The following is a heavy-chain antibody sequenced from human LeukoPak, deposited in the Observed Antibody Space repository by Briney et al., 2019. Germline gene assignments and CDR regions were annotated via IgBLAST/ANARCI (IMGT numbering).Heavy chain of an antibody. Sequence: SETLSLTCTVSGGSNNGGNFYWTWIRQPAGKGLEWIGRIYTSGSTNYNPSLKSRVTISVDTSKNQFSLKLSSVTAADTAVYYCARNRAAAGTGFDYWGQGTLVTVSS. CDR2: IYTSGST. V-gene: IGHV4-61*02. J-gene: IGHJ4*02. CDR3: ARNRAAAGTGFDY. CDR1: GGSNNGGNFY. D-gene: IGHD6-13*01.